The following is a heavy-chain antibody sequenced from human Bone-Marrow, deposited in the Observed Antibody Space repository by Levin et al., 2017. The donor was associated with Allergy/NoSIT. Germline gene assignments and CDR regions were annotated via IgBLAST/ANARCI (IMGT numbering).Heavy chain of an antibody. J-gene: IGHJ4*02. CDR2: ISSSGSPI. CDR3: AGPMFSGTYYRQFDY. V-gene: IGHV3-11*01. Sequence: AGGSLRLSCAASGFTFSDYYMSWIRQAPGKGLEWVSYISSSGSPIYYADSVKGRFTISRDNAKNSLFLQMNSLRAEDTAVYYCAGPMFSGTYYRQFDYWGQGTRVTVSS. CDR1: GFTFSDYY. D-gene: IGHD1-26*01.